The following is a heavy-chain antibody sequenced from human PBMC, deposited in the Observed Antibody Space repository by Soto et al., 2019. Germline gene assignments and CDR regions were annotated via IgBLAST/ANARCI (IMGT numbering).Heavy chain of an antibody. V-gene: IGHV1-46*01. D-gene: IGHD5-12*01. CDR3: ARSEVGYLDY. J-gene: IGHJ4*02. Sequence: ASVKVSCKASGGTFSSYAISWLRQAPGQGLEWMGIINPSGGSTSYEQKFQGRVTMTRDTCPSPVYMELSSLRSEATAVYYCARSEVGYLDYGGQGTLVTVSS. CDR1: GGTFSSYA. CDR2: INPSGGST.